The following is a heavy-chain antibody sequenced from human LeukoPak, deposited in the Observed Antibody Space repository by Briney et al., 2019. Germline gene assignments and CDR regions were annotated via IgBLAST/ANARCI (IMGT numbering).Heavy chain of an antibody. J-gene: IGHJ5*01. Sequence: GGSLRLSCAVSGFTFNNYAMSWVRQAPGKGLEWVSFISSSSTYIYYADSVKGRFTISRDDAKNSLYLQMSSLRADDTAVYYCARDRVVSGRFGEVASWGQRTLVTVSS. CDR2: ISSSSTYI. D-gene: IGHD3-10*01. V-gene: IGHV3-21*01. CDR1: GFTFNNYA. CDR3: ARDRVVSGRFGEVAS.